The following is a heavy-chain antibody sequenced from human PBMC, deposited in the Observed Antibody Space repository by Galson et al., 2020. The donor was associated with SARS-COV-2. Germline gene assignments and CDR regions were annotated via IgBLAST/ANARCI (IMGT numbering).Heavy chain of an antibody. CDR1: GFSLSTSGMC. CDR2: IDWDDDK. J-gene: IGHJ4*02. D-gene: IGHD5-12*01. CDR3: ARTYSGYDFSGWSDGGFDY. Sequence: SGPTLVKPTQTLTLTCTFSGFSLSTSGMCVSWIRQPPGKALEWLARIDWDDDKYYSTSLKTRLTISKDTSKNQVVLTMTNMDPVDTATYYCARTYSGYDFSGWSDGGFDYWGQGTLVTVSS. V-gene: IGHV2-70*11.